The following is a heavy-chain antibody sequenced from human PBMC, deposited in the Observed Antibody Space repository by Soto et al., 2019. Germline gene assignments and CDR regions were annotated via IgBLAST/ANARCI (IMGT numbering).Heavy chain of an antibody. CDR2: IYHSGST. D-gene: IGHD3-10*01. CDR1: GGSISSSNW. V-gene: IGHV4-4*02. Sequence: TSETLSLTCAVSGGSISSSNWWSWVRQPPEKGLEWIGEIYHSGSTYYNPSLKSRVTISVDTSKNQFSLKLSSVTAADTAVYYCARRIGVGTMVRGVIIREEFDYWGQGTLVTVSS. CDR3: ARRIGVGTMVRGVIIREEFDY. J-gene: IGHJ4*02.